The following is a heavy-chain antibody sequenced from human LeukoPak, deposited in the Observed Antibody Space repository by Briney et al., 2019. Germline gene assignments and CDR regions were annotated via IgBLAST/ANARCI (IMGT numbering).Heavy chain of an antibody. CDR2: IYYSGST. J-gene: IGHJ4*02. D-gene: IGHD3-16*01. CDR3: AGAYPYAQFDY. CDR1: GGSISSYY. V-gene: IGHV4-59*01. Sequence: PSETLSLTCTVSGGSISSYYWSWIRQPPGKGLEWIGYIYYSGSTNYNPSLKSRVTISVDTSKNQFSLKLSSVTAADTAVYYCAGAYPYAQFDYWGQGTLVTVSS.